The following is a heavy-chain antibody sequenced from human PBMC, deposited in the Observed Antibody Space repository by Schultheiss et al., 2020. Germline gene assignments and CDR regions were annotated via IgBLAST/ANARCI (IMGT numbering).Heavy chain of an antibody. CDR3: ARENYYDSSGYYQYYYYGMDV. D-gene: IGHD3-22*01. CDR2: MNPNSGGT. Sequence: ASVKVSCKASGGTFSSYAISWVRQATGQGLEWMGWMNPNSGGTNYAQKFQGRVTMTRDTSISTAYMELSRLRSDDTAVYYCARENYYDSSGYYQYYYYGMDVWGQGTTVTVSS. V-gene: IGHV1-2*02. CDR1: GGTFSSYA. J-gene: IGHJ6*02.